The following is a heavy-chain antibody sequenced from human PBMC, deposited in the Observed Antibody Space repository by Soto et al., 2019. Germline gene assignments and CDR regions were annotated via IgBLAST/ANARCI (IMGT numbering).Heavy chain of an antibody. J-gene: IGHJ5*02. V-gene: IGHV3-30*18. D-gene: IGHD2-15*01. CDR1: GFTFSSYG. Sequence: QVQLVESGGGVVQPGRSLRLSCAASGFTFSSYGMHWVRQAPGKGLEWVAVISYDGSNKYYADSVKGRFTISRDNSKNXLXLXXNSLRAEYTAVYYGAKDGGDIVVVVAATPVHWFGPWGQGTLVTVSS. CDR3: AKDGGDIVVVVAATPVHWFGP. CDR2: ISYDGSNK.